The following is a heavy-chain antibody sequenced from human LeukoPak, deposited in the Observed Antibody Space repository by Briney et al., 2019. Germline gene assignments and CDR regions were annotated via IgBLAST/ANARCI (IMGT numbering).Heavy chain of an antibody. Sequence: PSETLSLTCIVSGYSIISDYFWGWVRQPPGKGPEWIGSIFHSGDVYYNPSLKGRVTLSVDPSKNRFSLKLTSVTAADTAIYYCARVVASTPIDSWGQGTLVTVSS. CDR1: GYSIISDYF. CDR3: ARVVASTPIDS. J-gene: IGHJ4*02. CDR2: IFHSGDV. D-gene: IGHD2-15*01. V-gene: IGHV4-38-2*02.